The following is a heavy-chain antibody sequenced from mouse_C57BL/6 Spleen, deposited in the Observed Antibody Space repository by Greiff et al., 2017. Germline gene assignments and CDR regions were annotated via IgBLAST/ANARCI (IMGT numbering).Heavy chain of an antibody. Sequence: QVQLQQSGAELMKPGASVKLSCKATGYTFTGYWIEWVKQRPGHGLEWIGEILPASGSTNYNEKFKGKATLTVDTSSNPAYMQLSSLTTEDSAIYYCARDYGSSLYWYFDVWGTGTTVTGSS. CDR1: GYTFTGYW. D-gene: IGHD1-1*01. CDR3: ARDYGSSLYWYFDV. J-gene: IGHJ1*03. V-gene: IGHV1-9*01. CDR2: ILPASGST.